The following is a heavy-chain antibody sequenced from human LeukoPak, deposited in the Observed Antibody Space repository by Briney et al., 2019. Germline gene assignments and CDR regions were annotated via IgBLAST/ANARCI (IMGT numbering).Heavy chain of an antibody. CDR1: GYTFTDYY. J-gene: IGHJ4*02. D-gene: IGHD2-2*01. CDR3: ARANFLYCSSSTCLFDY. V-gene: IGHV1-2*02. CDR2: INPNDGDT. Sequence: ASVKVSCKASGYTFTDYYMHWVRQAPGQGFEWMGWINPNDGDTNYAQKFQGKVTMTRDTSISTAHMEVSRLRFDDTAVYYCARANFLYCSSSTCLFDYWGQGTLVTVSS.